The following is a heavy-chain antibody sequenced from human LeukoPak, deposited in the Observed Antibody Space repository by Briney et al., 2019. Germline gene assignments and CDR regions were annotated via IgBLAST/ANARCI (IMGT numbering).Heavy chain of an antibody. V-gene: IGHV3-NL1*01. CDR3: AKEIRPNDY. J-gene: IGHJ4*02. Sequence: PGGSLRLSCAASGFTFSSYGMHWVRQAPGKGLEWVSSIDISGSNTYYADSVKGRFTISRDNSKNTVYLHMNSLRPDDTAVYYCAKEIRPNDYWGQGTLVTVSS. CDR2: IDISGSNT. CDR1: GFTFSSYG. D-gene: IGHD4-17*01.